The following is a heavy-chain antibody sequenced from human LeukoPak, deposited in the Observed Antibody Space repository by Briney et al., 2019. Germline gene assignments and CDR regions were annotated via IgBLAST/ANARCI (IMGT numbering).Heavy chain of an antibody. Sequence: SETLSLTCAVYGGSFSGYYWSWIRQPAGKGLEWIGRIYTSGSTNYNPSLKSRVTMSVDTSKNQFSLKLSSVTAADTAVYYCASTHYGSGSYRFDYWGQGTLVTVSS. CDR2: IYTSGST. CDR3: ASTHYGSGSYRFDY. CDR1: GGSFSGYY. J-gene: IGHJ4*02. V-gene: IGHV4-59*10. D-gene: IGHD3-10*01.